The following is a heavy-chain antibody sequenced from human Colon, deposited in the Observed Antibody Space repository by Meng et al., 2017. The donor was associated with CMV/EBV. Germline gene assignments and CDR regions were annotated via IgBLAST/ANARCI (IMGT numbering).Heavy chain of an antibody. CDR1: GFFLNTSTVA. Sequence: SGPTLVKPTQTLTLTCTFSGFFLNTSTVAVGWFRQPPGKALECLALFYWNDDQRYSPSLRNRLTLTRDTSKNQLVLTMTDMDPVDTSTYFCAHRRTIFGGFDPWGQGSLVTVSS. J-gene: IGHJ5*02. CDR3: AHRRTIFGGFDP. CDR2: FYWNDDQ. D-gene: IGHD3-3*01. V-gene: IGHV2-5*01.